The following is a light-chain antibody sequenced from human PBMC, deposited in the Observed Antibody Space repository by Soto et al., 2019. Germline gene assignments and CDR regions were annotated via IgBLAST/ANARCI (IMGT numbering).Light chain of an antibody. V-gene: IGKV1-5*01. CDR2: DAS. CDR3: QQYNSYSSTWT. CDR1: QSISSW. Sequence: IQMTPSHSTLSASVGDRVTITCRASQSISSWLAWYQQKPGKAPKLLIYDASSLESGVPSRFSGSGSGTEFTLTISSLQPDDFATYYCQQYNSYSSTWTVGQGTKVDIK. J-gene: IGKJ1*01.